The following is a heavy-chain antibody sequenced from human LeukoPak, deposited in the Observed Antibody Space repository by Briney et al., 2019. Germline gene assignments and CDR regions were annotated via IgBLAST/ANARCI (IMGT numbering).Heavy chain of an antibody. CDR3: ARLYRRFGESDDY. Sequence: PSETLSLTCTVSGGSISSSSYYWGWIRQPPGKELEWIGSIHYSGSTYYNSSLKSRVTISVDTSKKQISLKLSSVTTADTAVYYCARLYRRFGESDDYWGQGTLVTVSS. CDR2: IHYSGST. CDR1: GGSISSSSYY. D-gene: IGHD3-10*01. J-gene: IGHJ4*02. V-gene: IGHV4-39*01.